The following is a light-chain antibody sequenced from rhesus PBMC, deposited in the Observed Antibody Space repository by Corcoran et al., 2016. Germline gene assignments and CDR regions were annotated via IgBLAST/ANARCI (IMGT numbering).Light chain of an antibody. Sequence: QAALTQPPSVSGSPGQSVTISCTGTSSDIGGYNYVSWYQQHPGTAPKLMIFEVTQRPSGVSDRFSGSKSGSTASLTISGLQAADEADYYCSSFAGKDTYIFGGGTRLTVL. CDR1: SSDIGGYNY. V-gene: IGLV2-32*02. J-gene: IGLJ1*01. CDR3: SSFAGKDTYI. CDR2: EVT.